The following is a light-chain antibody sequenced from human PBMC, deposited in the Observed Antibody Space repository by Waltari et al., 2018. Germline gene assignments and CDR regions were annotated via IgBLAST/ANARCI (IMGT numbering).Light chain of an antibody. V-gene: IGKV1-12*01. CDR2: HAS. CDR3: QQSGTFPPT. CDR1: QDIRTW. Sequence: IWMTLSPSAVSASVRYRVTITCRASQDIRTWLAWYQQKPGKAPRLLIYHASGLQSGVPSRFSGSGSGTDFTLTISSLQPEDFATYSCQQSGTFPPTFGPGTKVEI. J-gene: IGKJ1*01.